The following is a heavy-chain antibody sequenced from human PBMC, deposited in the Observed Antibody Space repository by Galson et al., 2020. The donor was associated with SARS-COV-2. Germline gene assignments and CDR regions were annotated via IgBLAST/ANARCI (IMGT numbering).Heavy chain of an antibody. CDR3: AKGIGLFRYFDGLGSFDY. D-gene: IGHD3-9*01. J-gene: IGHJ4*02. CDR2: ISASGSST. CDR1: AFTLSSYA. Sequence: GGSLRLSCAASAFTLSSYAMSCVRQAPGKGLEWVSAISASGSSTYYADSMKGRFTISRDHSTNTLYLQMNSLRAEDTAVYYCAKGIGLFRYFDGLGSFDYWGQGTLVTVSS. V-gene: IGHV3-23*01.